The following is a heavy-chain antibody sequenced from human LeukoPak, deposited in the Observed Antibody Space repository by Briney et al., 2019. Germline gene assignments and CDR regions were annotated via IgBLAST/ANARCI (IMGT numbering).Heavy chain of an antibody. CDR3: AGDAPPFICSGCHFDAFDI. J-gene: IGHJ3*02. V-gene: IGHV3-7*01. Sequence: PGGSLRLSCAASGFTFSSYWMTWVRQVPGKGLEWVANIREDGNVKNYVDSVKGRFTISRDNAENSLYLEMNSLRAEDTAVYYCAGDAPPFICSGCHFDAFDIWGQGTMVTVSS. CDR1: GFTFSSYW. D-gene: IGHD6-19*01. CDR2: IREDGNVK.